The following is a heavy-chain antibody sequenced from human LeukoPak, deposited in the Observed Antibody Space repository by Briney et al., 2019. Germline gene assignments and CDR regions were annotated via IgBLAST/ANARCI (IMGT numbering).Heavy chain of an antibody. J-gene: IGHJ3*02. CDR1: GGSISSSSYY. D-gene: IGHD6-19*01. CDR3: ARADIAVANGDAFDI. V-gene: IGHV4-39*07. Sequence: SETLSLTCTVSGGSISSSSYYWGWIRQPPGKGLEWIGSIYHSGSTYYNPSLKSRVTISVDTSKNQFSLKLSSVTAADTAVYYCARADIAVANGDAFDIWGQGTMVTVSS. CDR2: IYHSGST.